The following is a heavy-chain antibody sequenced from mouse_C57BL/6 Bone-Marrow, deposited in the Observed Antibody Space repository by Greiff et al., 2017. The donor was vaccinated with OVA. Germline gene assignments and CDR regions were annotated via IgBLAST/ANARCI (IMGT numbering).Heavy chain of an antibody. Sequence: EVQLQESGGGLVQPGGSLKLSCAASGFTFSDYYMYWVRQTPEKRLEWVAYISNGGGSTYYTDNVKGRFTLSRDNAKTTLYMQMRRLKSEYTAMYDCARQANYSPWFAYWGQGTLVTVSA. CDR1: GFTFSDYY. CDR3: ARQANYSPWFAY. D-gene: IGHD2-12*01. J-gene: IGHJ3*01. V-gene: IGHV5-12*01. CDR2: ISNGGGST.